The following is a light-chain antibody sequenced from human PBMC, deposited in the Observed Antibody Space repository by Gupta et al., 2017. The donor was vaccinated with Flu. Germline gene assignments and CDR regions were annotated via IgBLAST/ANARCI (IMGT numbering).Light chain of an antibody. CDR3: QSYVSFHRYGV. CDR1: SGSIDTNY. Sequence: NFMLTQPHSVSESPGKTVTISCTRSSGSIDTNYVQWYQQRPDSSPTIVSYEYNLRPSVVPDRFSGSIATAYKSESPKISGLKTEEKADDVGQSYVSFHRYGVFGGGTKLTVL. CDR2: EYN. J-gene: IGLJ3*02. V-gene: IGLV6-57*01.